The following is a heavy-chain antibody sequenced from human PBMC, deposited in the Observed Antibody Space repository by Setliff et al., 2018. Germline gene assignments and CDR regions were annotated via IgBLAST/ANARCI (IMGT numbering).Heavy chain of an antibody. CDR3: ARVRDCSGGICHRGFHHYMDV. D-gene: IGHD2-15*01. CDR2: INPNNGDT. Sequence: ASVKVSCKASGGTFRNYGISWVRQAPGQGLDWMGWINPNNGDTKSAQKFQGRLTMTRDTSITTAYLELSSLRSEDTAVYYCARVRDCSGGICHRGFHHYMDVWGKGTTVTVSS. J-gene: IGHJ6*03. CDR1: GGTFRNYG. V-gene: IGHV1-2*02.